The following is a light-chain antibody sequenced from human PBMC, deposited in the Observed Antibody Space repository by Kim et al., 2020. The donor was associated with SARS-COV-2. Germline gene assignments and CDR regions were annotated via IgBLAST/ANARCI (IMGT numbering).Light chain of an antibody. J-gene: IGKJ3*01. CDR1: QSVSSF. Sequence: LSRGESATLACMARQSVSSFLAWYQQKPGQAPRLLIYDAANRATGIPARFSGSGSGTDFTLTISSLEPEDFAVSYCQQRSNWPITFGPGTKVDIK. CDR3: QQRSNWPIT. V-gene: IGKV3-11*01. CDR2: DAA.